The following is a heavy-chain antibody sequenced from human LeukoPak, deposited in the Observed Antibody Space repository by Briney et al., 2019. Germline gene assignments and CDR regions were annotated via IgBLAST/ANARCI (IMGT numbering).Heavy chain of an antibody. D-gene: IGHD4-17*01. Sequence: SETLSLTCTVSGGSINSYYWSWIRQPPGKGLEWIGYIYYSGSTYYNPSLKSRVTISVDTSKNQFSLKLSSVTAADTAVYYCARQGAYGDEYYFDYWGQGTLVTVSS. J-gene: IGHJ4*02. V-gene: IGHV4-59*08. CDR3: ARQGAYGDEYYFDY. CDR2: IYYSGST. CDR1: GGSINSYY.